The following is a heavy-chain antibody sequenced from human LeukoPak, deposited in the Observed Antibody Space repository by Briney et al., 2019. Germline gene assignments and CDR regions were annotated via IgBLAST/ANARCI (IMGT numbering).Heavy chain of an antibody. J-gene: IGHJ6*03. Sequence: PSETLSLTCTVSGVSPSSGSYYWSWIRQSAGKGLEWIGRIYSSGSTNYNPSLKSRVTISVDTSKNQFSLKLSSVTAADTAVYYCARDPYYYYMDVWGKGTTVTVSS. V-gene: IGHV4-61*02. CDR2: IYSSGST. CDR1: GVSPSSGSYY. CDR3: ARDPYYYYMDV.